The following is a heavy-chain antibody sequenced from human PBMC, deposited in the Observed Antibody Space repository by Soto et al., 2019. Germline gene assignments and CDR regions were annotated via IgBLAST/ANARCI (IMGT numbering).Heavy chain of an antibody. CDR1: GYTFTYCS. Sequence: GASVKVSCKASGYTFTYCSLHWLQQAPGQGLERMRWITLYNGNTNYAKKFQGRVTITRDMSLRTAYIELSSLRSEDSAVYYWAREFGIVGAKARDDAFDIWGQGTMVTVS. V-gene: IGHV1-45*02. CDR3: AREFGIVGAKARDDAFDI. CDR2: ITLYNGNT. D-gene: IGHD1-26*01. J-gene: IGHJ3*02.